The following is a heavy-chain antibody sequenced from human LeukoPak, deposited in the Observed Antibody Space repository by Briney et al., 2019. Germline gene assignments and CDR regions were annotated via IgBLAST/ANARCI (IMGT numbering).Heavy chain of an antibody. V-gene: IGHV4-34*01. CDR3: ARHHSGGDFWSGYYQTYYFDY. D-gene: IGHD3-3*01. Sequence: PSETLSLTCAVSGGSFSGYYWTWIRQPPGKGLEWIGEINHSGSANYNPSLMSRVTISLDTSKNHFSLNLSSVTAADTAVYYCARHHSGGDFWSGYYQTYYFDYWGQGTLVTVSS. CDR2: INHSGSA. J-gene: IGHJ4*02. CDR1: GGSFSGYY.